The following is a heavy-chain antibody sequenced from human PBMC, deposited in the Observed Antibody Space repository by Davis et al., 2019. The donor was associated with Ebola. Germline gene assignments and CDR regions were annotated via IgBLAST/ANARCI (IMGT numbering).Heavy chain of an antibody. CDR2: ISPSGGST. CDR1: GYTFTSYY. D-gene: IGHD4-17*01. J-gene: IGHJ5*02. Sequence: AASVKVSCKASGYTFTSYYMHWVRQAPGQGLEWMGIISPSGGSTSYAQKFQGRVTMTRDTSTSTVYMELSSLRSEDTAVYYCARDFRLTTVTTNWFDPWGQGTLVTVSS. V-gene: IGHV1-46*03. CDR3: ARDFRLTTVTTNWFDP.